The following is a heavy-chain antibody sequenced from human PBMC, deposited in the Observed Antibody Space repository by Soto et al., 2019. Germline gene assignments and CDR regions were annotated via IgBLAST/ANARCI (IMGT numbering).Heavy chain of an antibody. CDR1: GGSISTSSYY. CDR3: ARLDYHGSGNLDY. Sequence: QVQLQESGPGLVKPSETLSLTCTVSGGSISTSSYYWGWIRQPPGKGLEWIGTIYYSGSTYYNPSLKSRVTISADTSKNQFSLKLNSVTAADTAVYYCARLDYHGSGNLDYWGQGTLVTVSS. J-gene: IGHJ4*02. D-gene: IGHD3-10*01. V-gene: IGHV4-39*01. CDR2: IYYSGST.